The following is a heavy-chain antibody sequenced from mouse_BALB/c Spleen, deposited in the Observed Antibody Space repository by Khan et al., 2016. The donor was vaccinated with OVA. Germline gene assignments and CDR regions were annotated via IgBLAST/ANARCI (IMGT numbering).Heavy chain of an antibody. CDR2: ISPGSGSD. J-gene: IGHJ3*01. V-gene: IGHV1S132*01. CDR1: GYTFSSYW. Sequence: QVQLKQSGDDLVKPGASVKLSCKASGYTFSSYWIHWIKQGPGQGLEWIGQISPGSGSDYYNKMFRGKATLTSDKSSSTAYMELSGLTSEDSAVYYCARDYGSSFWFAYWGQGTLVTVSA. D-gene: IGHD1-1*01. CDR3: ARDYGSSFWFAY.